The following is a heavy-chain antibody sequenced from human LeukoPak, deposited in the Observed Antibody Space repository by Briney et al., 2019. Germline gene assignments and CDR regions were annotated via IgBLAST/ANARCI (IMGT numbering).Heavy chain of an antibody. CDR1: GFTFSSYA. Sequence: PGGSLRLSCAASGFTFSSYAMSWVRQAPGKGLEWVSAISGSGGSTYYADSVKGRFTISRDNSKNTLYLQMNSLGAEDTAVYYCAKDRSVRGVLYYFDYWGQGTLVTVSS. D-gene: IGHD3-10*01. V-gene: IGHV3-23*01. CDR2: ISGSGGST. J-gene: IGHJ4*02. CDR3: AKDRSVRGVLYYFDY.